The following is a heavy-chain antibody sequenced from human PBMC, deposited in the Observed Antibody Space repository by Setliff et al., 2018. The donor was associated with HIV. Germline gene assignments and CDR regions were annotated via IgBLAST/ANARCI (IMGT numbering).Heavy chain of an antibody. Sequence: SETLSLTCTVSGGSISSHYWSWIRQPPVKGLEWIGYIYYSGSANYNPSLKSRVTISVDTSKNQFSLKLSSVTAADTAVYYCAREGRRITIFGVVIHQPDYYYGMDVWGQGTTVTVSS. CDR2: IYYSGSA. CDR1: GGSISSHY. J-gene: IGHJ6*02. D-gene: IGHD3-3*01. V-gene: IGHV4-59*11. CDR3: AREGRRITIFGVVIHQPDYYYGMDV.